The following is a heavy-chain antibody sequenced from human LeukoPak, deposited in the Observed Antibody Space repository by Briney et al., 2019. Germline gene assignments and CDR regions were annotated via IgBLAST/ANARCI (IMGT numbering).Heavy chain of an antibody. Sequence: SETLSLTCPVSGGSISSSSYYWGWIRQPPGKGLEWIGSIYYSGSTYYNPSLKSRVTISVDTSKNQFSLKLSSVTAADTAAYYCARGYYGGGLDYWGQGTLVTVSS. D-gene: IGHD4-17*01. J-gene: IGHJ4*02. CDR3: ARGYYGGGLDY. CDR1: GGSISSSSYY. V-gene: IGHV4-39*07. CDR2: IYYSGST.